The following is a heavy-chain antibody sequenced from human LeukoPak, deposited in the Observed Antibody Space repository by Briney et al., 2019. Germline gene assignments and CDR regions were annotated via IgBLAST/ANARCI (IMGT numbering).Heavy chain of an antibody. J-gene: IGHJ6*02. D-gene: IGHD6-6*01. Sequence: ASVKVSCKASGYTFTSYAMHWVRQAPGQRLEWMGWINAGSGNTKYSQKFQGRVTITRDTSASTAYMELSSLRSEDTAVYYCARDLVIAARPSYYYYYYGMDVWGQGTTVTVSS. CDR2: INAGSGNT. CDR1: GYTFTSYA. V-gene: IGHV1-3*01. CDR3: ARDLVIAARPSYYYYYYGMDV.